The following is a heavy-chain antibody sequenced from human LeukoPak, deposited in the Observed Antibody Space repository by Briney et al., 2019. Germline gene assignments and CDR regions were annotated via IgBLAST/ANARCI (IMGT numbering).Heavy chain of an antibody. CDR2: INHSGST. CDR3: ARGLRYSSSWP. CDR1: GGSFSGYY. D-gene: IGHD6-13*01. V-gene: IGHV4-34*01. Sequence: SETLSLTCAVYGGSFSGYYWSWIRQPPGKGLEWIGEINHSGSTNYNPSLKSRVTISVDTSKNQFSLKLSSVTAADTAVYYCARGLRYSSSWPWGQGTLVTVSS. J-gene: IGHJ5*02.